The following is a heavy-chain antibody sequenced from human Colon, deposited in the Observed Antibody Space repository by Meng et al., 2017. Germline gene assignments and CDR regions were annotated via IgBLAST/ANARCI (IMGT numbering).Heavy chain of an antibody. CDR3: ARVSGDFDECYFDS. V-gene: IGHV4-61*01. Sequence: SETLSLTCTVSGASVSNGSYYWSWIRQPPGKQLEWIGYNYYNGLTNYNPSLKSRFTMSLDTSKNQFSLKLSSVTAADSAVYYCARVSGDFDECYFDSWGQGTLVTVSS. D-gene: IGHD4-17*01. CDR1: GASVSNGSYY. J-gene: IGHJ4*02. CDR2: NYYNGLT.